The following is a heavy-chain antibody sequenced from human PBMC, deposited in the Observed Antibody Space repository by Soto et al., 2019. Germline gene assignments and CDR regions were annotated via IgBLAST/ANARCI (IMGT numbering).Heavy chain of an antibody. CDR3: ARPGDYDAFDI. CDR1: GFTFSSYS. Sequence: GGSLRLSCAASGFTFSSYSMNWVRQAPGKGLEWVSYISSSSSTIYYADSVKGRFTISRDNAKNSLYLQMNSLRAEDTAVYYCARPGDYDAFDIWGQGTMVTVSS. CDR2: ISSSSSTI. J-gene: IGHJ3*02. V-gene: IGHV3-48*01. D-gene: IGHD4-17*01.